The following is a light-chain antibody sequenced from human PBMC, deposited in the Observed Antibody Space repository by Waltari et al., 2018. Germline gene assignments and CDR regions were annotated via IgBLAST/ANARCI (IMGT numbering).Light chain of an antibody. J-gene: IGLJ2*01. CDR3: CSYAGSYAFVV. V-gene: IGLV2-11*01. CDR2: DVS. Sequence: QSALTQPRSVSGSPGQSVTISCTGTSSDVGGYNYVSWYQQHPGEAPKLMSYDVSKRASGDPDRVSGSKAGNTASVTSSGLQAEDEADYYCCSYAGSYAFVVFGGGPKLTVL. CDR1: SSDVGGYNY.